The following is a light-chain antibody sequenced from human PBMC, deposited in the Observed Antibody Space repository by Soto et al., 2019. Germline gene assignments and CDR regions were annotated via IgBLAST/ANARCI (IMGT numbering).Light chain of an antibody. CDR1: QSLLHSNGYNY. V-gene: IGKV2-28*01. J-gene: IGKJ2*01. CDR3: MQALQTPNT. Sequence: DIVMTQSPLSLPVTPGEPASISCRSSQSLLHSNGYNYLDWYLQKPGQSPQLLIYLGSNRASGVPDRFSGSGSGTDFTLEISRVEAEDVGVYYCMQALQTPNTFGQGTKVDIK. CDR2: LGS.